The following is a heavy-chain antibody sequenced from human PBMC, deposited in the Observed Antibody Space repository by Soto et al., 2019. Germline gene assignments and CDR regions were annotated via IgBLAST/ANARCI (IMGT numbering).Heavy chain of an antibody. V-gene: IGHV1-69*13. D-gene: IGHD2-21*02. J-gene: IGHJ4*02. Sequence: SVKVSCKASGGTFSSYAISWVRQAPGQGLEWMGGIIPIFGTANYAQKFRGRVTITADESTSTAYMELSSLRSEDTAVYYCAKGGYGGNSDNFDYWGQGTLVTVSS. CDR3: AKGGYGGNSDNFDY. CDR1: GGTFSSYA. CDR2: IIPIFGTA.